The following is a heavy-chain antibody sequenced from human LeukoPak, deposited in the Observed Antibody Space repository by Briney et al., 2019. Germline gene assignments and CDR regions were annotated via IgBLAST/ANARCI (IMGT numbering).Heavy chain of an antibody. J-gene: IGHJ4*02. D-gene: IGHD3-9*01. Sequence: SETLSLTCTVSGGSISSYYWSWIRQPPGKGLEWIGYIYYSGSTNYNPSLKSRVTISVDTSKNQFSLKLSSVTAADTAACYCARGNYDILTGYSSPYFDYWGQGTLVTVSS. V-gene: IGHV4-59*01. CDR1: GGSISSYY. CDR3: ARGNYDILTGYSSPYFDY. CDR2: IYYSGST.